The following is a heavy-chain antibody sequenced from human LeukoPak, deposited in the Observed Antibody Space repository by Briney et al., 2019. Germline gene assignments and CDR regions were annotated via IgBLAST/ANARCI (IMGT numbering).Heavy chain of an antibody. D-gene: IGHD1-26*01. CDR3: ARDRNSGSYCSDY. J-gene: IGHJ4*02. CDR1: GYTFTGYY. CDR2: INPNSGGT. V-gene: IGHV1-2*02. Sequence: GASVKVSCKASGYTFTGYYMHWVRQAPGQGLEWMGWINPNSGGTNYAQKFQGRVTMTRDTSTSTVYMELSSLTSEDTAVYYRARDRNSGSYCSDYWGQGTLVTVSS.